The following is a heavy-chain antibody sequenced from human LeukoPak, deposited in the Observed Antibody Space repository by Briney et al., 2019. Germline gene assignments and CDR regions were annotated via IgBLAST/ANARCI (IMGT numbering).Heavy chain of an antibody. CDR3: AREDSSGYYYFDS. V-gene: IGHV4-61*02. CDR2: VYLSGTT. CDR1: GGSITSGDFY. J-gene: IGHJ4*02. Sequence: SQTLSLTCTVSGGSITSGDFYWSWIRQPAGGGLEWIGRVYLSGTTNSNASLKGRFTISIDTSTNQFSLKLTSVTAADTAVYYCAREDSSGYYYFDSWGQGTLVTVSS. D-gene: IGHD5-18*01.